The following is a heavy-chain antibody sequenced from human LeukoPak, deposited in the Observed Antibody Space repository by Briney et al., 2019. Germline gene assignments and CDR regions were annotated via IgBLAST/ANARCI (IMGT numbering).Heavy chain of an antibody. V-gene: IGHV4-34*01. Sequence: GSLRLSRAASGFTFSTNYMSWVRQPPGKGLEWIGEINHSGSTNYNPSLKSRVTISVDTSKNQFSLKLSSATAADTAVYYCARIVIWGGYSYGERPYYFDYWGQGTLVTASS. CDR3: ARIVIWGGYSYGERPYYFDY. J-gene: IGHJ4*02. CDR2: INHSGST. D-gene: IGHD5-18*01. CDR1: GFTFSTNY.